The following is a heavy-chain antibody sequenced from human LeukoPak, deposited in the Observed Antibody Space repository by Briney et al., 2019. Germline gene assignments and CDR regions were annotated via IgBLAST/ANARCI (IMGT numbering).Heavy chain of an antibody. CDR3: AKRPSGGYRALAY. J-gene: IGHJ4*02. CDR2: ISDSGGST. V-gene: IGHV3-23*01. CDR1: GFTFNIYA. D-gene: IGHD3-16*01. Sequence: GGSLRLSCAASGFTFNIYAVSWVRQAPGKGRECGSGISDSGGSTYYADSVKGRFTISRANSKNTLYLHMNSLRAEDTAVYYCAKRPSGGYRALAYWGQGTLVTVSS.